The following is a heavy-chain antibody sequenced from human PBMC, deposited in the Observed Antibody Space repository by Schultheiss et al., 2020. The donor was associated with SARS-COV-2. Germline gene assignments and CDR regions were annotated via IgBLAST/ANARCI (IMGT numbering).Heavy chain of an antibody. V-gene: IGHV1-69*13. Sequence: SVKVSCKASGGTFSSYAISWVRQAPGQGLEWMGGIIPIFGTANYAQKFQGRVTITADESTSRAYMELSSLRSEDTAVYYCARLGGDYEGEAYYYYGMDVWGQGTTVTVSS. CDR2: IIPIFGTA. CDR3: ARLGGDYEGEAYYYYGMDV. J-gene: IGHJ6*02. CDR1: GGTFSSYA. D-gene: IGHD4-17*01.